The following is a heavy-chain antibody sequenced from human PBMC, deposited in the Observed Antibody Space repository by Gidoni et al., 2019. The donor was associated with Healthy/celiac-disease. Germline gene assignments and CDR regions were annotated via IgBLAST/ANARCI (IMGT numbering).Heavy chain of an antibody. J-gene: IGHJ6*04. CDR1: GFTFSSYG. V-gene: IGHV3-30*18. CDR3: AKGDMDV. CDR2: ITYDGSNK. Sequence: SGFTFSSYGMHWVRQAPGKGLEWVAVITYDGSNKYYADSVKGRFTISRDNSKNTLYLQMNSLRAEDTAVYYCAKGDMDVWGKGTTVTVSS.